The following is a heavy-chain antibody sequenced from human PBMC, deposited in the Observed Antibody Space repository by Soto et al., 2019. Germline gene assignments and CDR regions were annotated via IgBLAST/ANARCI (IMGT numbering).Heavy chain of an antibody. J-gene: IGHJ3*02. CDR3: ARERGVLSEAFEI. CDR1: GDSVSSNSAA. Sequence: QVQLQQSGPGLVKPSQTLSLTCAISGDSVSSNSAAWNWLRQSPSRGLEWLGRTYYRSKWYNDYAPSVKSQITINPDTSRNQLSLQLNSVTPEDTAVYYCARERGVLSEAFEIWGQGTVVTVSS. D-gene: IGHD3-10*01. V-gene: IGHV6-1*01. CDR2: TYYRSKWYN.